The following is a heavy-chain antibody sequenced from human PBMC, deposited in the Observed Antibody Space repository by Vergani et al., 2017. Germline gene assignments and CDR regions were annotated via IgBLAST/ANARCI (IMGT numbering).Heavy chain of an antibody. V-gene: IGHV3-23*01. CDR1: GFTFNSYA. D-gene: IGHD2-2*01. CDR2: INNNGGST. J-gene: IGHJ3*01. Sequence: QLLVSGGGFIQPGGSLRLSCAVSGFTFNSYAMTWVRHAPGRGLGGVSGINNNGGSTYYADSVKGRFTISRDNSKTPLYLQMTDLRAEDAATYYCAKVYRSTSCPYGGGAFDVWGHGTMVTVSS. CDR3: AKVYRSTSCPYGGGAFDV.